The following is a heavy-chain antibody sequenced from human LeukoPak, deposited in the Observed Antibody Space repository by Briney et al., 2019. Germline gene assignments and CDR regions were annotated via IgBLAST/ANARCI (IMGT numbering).Heavy chain of an antibody. CDR3: ARNKYQLLWTPHYYYYGMDV. CDR2: ISWNSGSI. J-gene: IGHJ6*02. V-gene: IGHV3-9*01. D-gene: IGHD2-2*01. CDR1: GFTFDDYA. Sequence: GGSLRLSCAASGFTFDDYAMHWVRQAPGKGLEWVSGISWNSGSIGYADSVKGRFTISRDNAKNSLYLQMNSLRAEDTALYYCARNKYQLLWTPHYYYYGMDVWGQGTTVTVSS.